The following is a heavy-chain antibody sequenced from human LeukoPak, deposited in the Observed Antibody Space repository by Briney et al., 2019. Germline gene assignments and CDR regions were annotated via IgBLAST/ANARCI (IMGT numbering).Heavy chain of an antibody. CDR3: ARDDGGYEAYFDY. D-gene: IGHD5-12*01. V-gene: IGHV1-2*02. Sequence: ASVKVSCKXSGYTFTGYYMHWVRQAPGQGLEWMGWINPNSGGTNYAQKFQGRVTMTRDTSISTAYMELSRLRSDDTAVYYCARDDGGYEAYFDYWGQGTLVTVSS. CDR1: GYTFTGYY. CDR2: INPNSGGT. J-gene: IGHJ4*02.